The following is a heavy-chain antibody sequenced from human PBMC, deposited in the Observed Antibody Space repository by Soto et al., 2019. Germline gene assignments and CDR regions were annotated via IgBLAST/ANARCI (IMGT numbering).Heavy chain of an antibody. J-gene: IGHJ4*02. CDR1: GFTFSSYG. Sequence: PVGSLRLSCVGSGFTFSSYGMHWVRQAPGKGLECVAVISDTGSSQYYAASVEGRFTISRENSKNTLSLHMDRLRVEDTAVYYCAKDRGGDCPDNSCYFGADYWGQGTPVTVSS. D-gene: IGHD2-2*01. V-gene: IGHV3-30*18. CDR2: ISDTGSSQ. CDR3: AKDRGGDCPDNSCYFGADY.